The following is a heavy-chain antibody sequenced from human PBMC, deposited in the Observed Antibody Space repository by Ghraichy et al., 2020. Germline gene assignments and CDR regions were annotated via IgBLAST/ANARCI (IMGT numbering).Heavy chain of an antibody. CDR3: ARRDYYGSGHLDL. D-gene: IGHD3-10*01. Sequence: GGSLRLSCKTSGFRFSDYAMHWVRQAPGKGLEFVSEISKNGGEIYYANSARGRFTISRDNSKNTLYLQMGGLRVEDMAVYYCARRDYYGSGHLDLWGQGTLVTGSS. V-gene: IGHV3-64*01. CDR2: ISKNGGEI. CDR1: GFRFSDYA. J-gene: IGHJ5*02.